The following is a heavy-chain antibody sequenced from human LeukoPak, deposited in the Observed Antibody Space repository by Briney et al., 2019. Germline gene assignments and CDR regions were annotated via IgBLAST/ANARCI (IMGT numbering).Heavy chain of an antibody. J-gene: IGHJ5*02. CDR2: IIPILGIA. CDR1: GYTFTSYG. V-gene: IGHV1-69*04. CDR3: ARAIEVVRRNWFDP. D-gene: IGHD2-21*01. Sequence: GASVKVSCKASGYTFTSYGISWVRQAPGQGLEWMGRIIPILGIANYAQKFQGRVTMTRDTSTSTVYMELSSLRSEDTAVYYCARAIEVVRRNWFDPWGQGTLVTVSS.